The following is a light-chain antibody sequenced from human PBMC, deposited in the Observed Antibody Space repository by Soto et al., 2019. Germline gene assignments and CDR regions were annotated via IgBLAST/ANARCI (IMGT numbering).Light chain of an antibody. CDR2: GAS. Sequence: DIQMTQSPSSLSASVGDRVTINCRASQTISSYLNWYQQKPGKATKLLIYGASALQSGVPQRFSGRGSGTDFTLTIRSLQPEDFATYYCQQSYNLPRTFGPGTKVDIK. V-gene: IGKV1-39*01. J-gene: IGKJ3*01. CDR1: QTISSY. CDR3: QQSYNLPRT.